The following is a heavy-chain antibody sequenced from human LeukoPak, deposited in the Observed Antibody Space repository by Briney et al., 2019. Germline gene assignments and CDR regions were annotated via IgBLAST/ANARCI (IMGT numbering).Heavy chain of an antibody. CDR2: ISSGRSTI. D-gene: IGHD4-23*01. J-gene: IGHJ4*02. Sequence: PGGSLRLSCAASGFTFSTYSMNWVRQAPGQGLEWVPYISSGRSTIYSADPVRGRFTFSRANDKNSLYLQMTSLRAEDTAVYYCARENDYGGNFRYVYFDCWGQGALVTVSS. V-gene: IGHV3-48*01. CDR3: ARENDYGGNFRYVYFDC. CDR1: GFTFSTYS.